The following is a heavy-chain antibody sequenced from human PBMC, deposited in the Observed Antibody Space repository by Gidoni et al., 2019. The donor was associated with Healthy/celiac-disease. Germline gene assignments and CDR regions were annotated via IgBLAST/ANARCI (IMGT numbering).Heavy chain of an antibody. CDR1: GGSISSGSYY. J-gene: IGHJ3*02. CDR3: ARVSSPPHDYGDLDAFDI. Sequence: QVQLQESGPGLVKPSQTLSLTGTVSGGSISSGSYYWSWIRQPAGKGLEWIGRIYTSGSTNYNPSLKSRVTISVDTSKNQFSLKLSSVTAADTAVYYCARVSSPPHDYGDLDAFDIWGQGTMVTVSS. D-gene: IGHD4-17*01. V-gene: IGHV4-61*02. CDR2: IYTSGST.